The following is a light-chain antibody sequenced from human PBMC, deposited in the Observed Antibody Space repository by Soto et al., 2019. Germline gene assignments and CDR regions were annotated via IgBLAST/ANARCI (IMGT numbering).Light chain of an antibody. J-gene: IGKJ3*01. CDR1: QSISSY. CDR2: ATF. V-gene: IGKV1-39*01. CDR3: QQSYSTPFT. Sequence: DIQMTQSPSSLSASVGDRVTITCRASQSISSYLHWYQQKPGKAPKLLIYATFSLQSGVPSRFSGSGSGTDFTLTISSLQPEDFATYYCQQSYSTPFTFGPGTKVDIK.